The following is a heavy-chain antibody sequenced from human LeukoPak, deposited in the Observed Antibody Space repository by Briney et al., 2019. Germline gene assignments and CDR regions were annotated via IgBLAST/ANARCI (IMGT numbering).Heavy chain of an antibody. D-gene: IGHD3-10*01. CDR1: GGSISSYY. V-gene: IGHV4-59*01. J-gene: IGHJ1*01. CDR3: ARSMRNYYGSGSYEYFQH. Sequence: SETLSLTCTVSGGSISSYYWSWIRQPPGKGLEWIGYIYYSGSTNYNPSLKSRVTISVDTSKNQFPLKLSSVTAADTAVYYCARSMRNYYGSGSYEYFQHWGQGTLVTVSS. CDR2: IYYSGST.